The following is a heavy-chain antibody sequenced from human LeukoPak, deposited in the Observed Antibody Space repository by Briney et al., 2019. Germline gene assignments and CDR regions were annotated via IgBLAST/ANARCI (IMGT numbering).Heavy chain of an antibody. CDR2: IKQDESEK. CDR3: ARIHSGTYYMGFDY. CDR1: GFTFSSYW. Sequence: GGSLRLSCAASGFTFSSYWMSWVRQAPGKGLEWVANIKQDESEKYYVDSVKGRFTISKDNAKNSLYLQMNSPRAEDTAVYYCARIHSGTYYMGFDYWGQGTLVTVSS. V-gene: IGHV3-7*01. J-gene: IGHJ4*02. D-gene: IGHD1-26*01.